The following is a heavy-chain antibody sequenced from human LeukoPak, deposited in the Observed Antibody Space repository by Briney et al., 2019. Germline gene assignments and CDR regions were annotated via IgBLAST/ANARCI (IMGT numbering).Heavy chain of an antibody. Sequence: GGSLRLSCEASGFTFSDHYMSWIRQVPGKGLEWLLYIGPSGSAIYYADSVKGRFTISRDNSKNTLDLQMTDLRPEDTAIYYCANRNTMVRGGPCFDYWGQGILVAVSS. CDR1: GFTFSDHY. D-gene: IGHD3-10*01. V-gene: IGHV3-11*01. J-gene: IGHJ4*02. CDR3: ANRNTMVRGGPCFDY. CDR2: IGPSGSAI.